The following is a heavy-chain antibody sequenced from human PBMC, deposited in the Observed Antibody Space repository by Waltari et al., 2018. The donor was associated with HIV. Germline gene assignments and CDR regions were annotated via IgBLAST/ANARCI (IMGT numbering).Heavy chain of an antibody. CDR3: TTPRPCYYGSCDAFDI. D-gene: IGHD3-10*01. CDR1: GFTFSNAW. V-gene: IGHV3-15*01. CDR2: IKSKTDGGTT. Sequence: EVQLVESGGGLVKPGGSLRLSCAASGFTFSNAWMSWVRQAPGKGLEWVGRIKSKTDGGTTDYAAPVKGRFTISRDDSKNTLYLQMNSLKTEDTAVYYCTTPRPCYYGSCDAFDIWGQGTMVTVSS. J-gene: IGHJ3*02.